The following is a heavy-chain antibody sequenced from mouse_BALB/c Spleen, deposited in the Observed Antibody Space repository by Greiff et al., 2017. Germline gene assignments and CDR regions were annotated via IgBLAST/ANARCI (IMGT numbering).Heavy chain of an antibody. V-gene: IGHV3-6*02. CDR1: GYSITSGYY. CDR3: ARDLYYGNYYAMDY. J-gene: IGHJ4*01. CDR2: ISYDGSN. D-gene: IGHD2-1*01. Sequence: VQLQQSGPGLVKPSQSLSLTCSVTGYSITSGYYWNWIRQFPGNKLEWMGYISYDGSNNYNPSLKNRISITRDTSKNQFFLKLNSVTTEDTATYYCARDLYYGNYYAMDYWGQGTSVTVSS.